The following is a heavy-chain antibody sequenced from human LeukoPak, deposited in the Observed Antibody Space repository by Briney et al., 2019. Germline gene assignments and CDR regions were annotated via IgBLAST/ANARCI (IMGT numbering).Heavy chain of an antibody. CDR1: GFTFSSYA. J-gene: IGHJ4*02. Sequence: GGSLRLSCAASGFTFSSYAMHWVRQAPGKGLEWVAVISYDGSNKYYADSVKGRFTISRDNSKNTLYLQMNSLRAEDTAVYYCAKQQWLAGLDYWGQGTLVTVSS. D-gene: IGHD6-19*01. V-gene: IGHV3-30*04. CDR2: ISYDGSNK. CDR3: AKQQWLAGLDY.